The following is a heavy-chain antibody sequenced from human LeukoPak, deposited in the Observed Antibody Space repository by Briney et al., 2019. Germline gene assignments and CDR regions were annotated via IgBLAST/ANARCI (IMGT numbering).Heavy chain of an antibody. D-gene: IGHD3-10*01. CDR2: ISSSGSTI. CDR3: AREGPMGAFDI. V-gene: IGHV3-48*03. Sequence: GGSLSLSCAASGFTFSSYEMNWVRQAPGKGLEWVSYISSSGSTIYYADSVKGRFTISRDNAKNSLYLQMNSLRAEDTAVYYCAREGPMGAFDIWGQGTMVTVSS. J-gene: IGHJ3*02. CDR1: GFTFSSYE.